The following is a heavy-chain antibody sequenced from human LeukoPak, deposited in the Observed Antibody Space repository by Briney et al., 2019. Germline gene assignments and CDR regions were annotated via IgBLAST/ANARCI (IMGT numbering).Heavy chain of an antibody. D-gene: IGHD3-9*01. V-gene: IGHV3-23*01. CDR2: ISGSGGIT. J-gene: IGHJ5*02. CDR3: AKESGGILTGYLVSNWFDP. Sequence: GGSLRLSCAASGFTFSSYAMSWVRQAPGKGLEWVSAISGSGGITYYADSVKGRFTIYRDNSKNTMYLQMNSQRAKDPAAYYCAKESGGILTGYLVSNWFDPWGQGTLLTVSS. CDR1: GFTFSSYA.